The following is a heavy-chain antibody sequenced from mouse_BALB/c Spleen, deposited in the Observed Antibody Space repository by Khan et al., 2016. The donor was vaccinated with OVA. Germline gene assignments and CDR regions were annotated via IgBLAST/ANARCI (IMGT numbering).Heavy chain of an antibody. V-gene: IGHV5-6-5*01. Sequence: EVELVESGGGLVKPGGSLKLSCAASGFTFSTYIMSCVRQTPEKRQEWVASISIGGNTYYPDSVKGRFTISRDDASNILYLQMSSLRSEDTAMNYCEREDHMGTTWFAYWGQGTLVTVSA. CDR2: ISIGGNT. CDR3: EREDHMGTTWFAY. CDR1: GFTFSTYI. D-gene: IGHD2-14*01. J-gene: IGHJ3*01.